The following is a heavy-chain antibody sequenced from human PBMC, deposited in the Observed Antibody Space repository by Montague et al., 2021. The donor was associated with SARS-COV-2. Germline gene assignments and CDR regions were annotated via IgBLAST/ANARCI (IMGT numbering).Heavy chain of an antibody. V-gene: IGHV5-10-1*04. Sequence: QSGAEVKKPGESLRISCKVSGYILISNGITWVRKMPGKGREWMGRIDPSNPNTNKSPSFKGKVPIPVDKSISTACLQWSSLKASDTAMYYCARRGRPYSGYTTGYFDXWGQGTLVTVSS. CDR2: IDPSNPNT. D-gene: IGHD5-12*01. CDR3: ARRGRPYSGYTTGYFDX. CDR1: GYILISNG. J-gene: IGHJ4*02.